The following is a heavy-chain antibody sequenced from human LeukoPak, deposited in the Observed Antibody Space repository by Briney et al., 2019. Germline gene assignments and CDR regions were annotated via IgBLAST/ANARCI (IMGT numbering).Heavy chain of an antibody. J-gene: IGHJ5*02. Sequence: ASVKVSCKASGYTFTGYYMHWVRQAPGQGLEWMGRINPNSGGTNYAQKFQGRVTMTRDTSISTAHMELSRLRSDDTAVYYCARDYEGITLNWFDPWGQGTLVTVSS. CDR3: ARDYEGITLNWFDP. CDR2: INPNSGGT. V-gene: IGHV1-2*06. CDR1: GYTFTGYY. D-gene: IGHD3-10*01.